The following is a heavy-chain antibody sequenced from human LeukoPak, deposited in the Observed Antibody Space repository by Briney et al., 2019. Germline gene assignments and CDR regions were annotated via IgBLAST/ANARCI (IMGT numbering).Heavy chain of an antibody. V-gene: IGHV4-59*01. Sequence: GSLRLSCAASGFTFSSYAMSWVRQPPGKGLEWIGYIYYSGSTNYNPSLKSRVTISVDTSKNQFSLKLSSVTAADTAVYYCARAPPRYGYFDYWGQGTLVTVSS. J-gene: IGHJ4*02. CDR3: ARAPPRYGYFDY. CDR2: IYYSGST. CDR1: GFTFSSYA. D-gene: IGHD4-17*01.